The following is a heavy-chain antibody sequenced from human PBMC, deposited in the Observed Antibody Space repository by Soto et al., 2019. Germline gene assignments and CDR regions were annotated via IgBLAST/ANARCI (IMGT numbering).Heavy chain of an antibody. CDR1: GGSISSSSYY. Sequence: SETLSLTCTVSGGSISSSSYYWGWIRQPPGKGLEWIGSIYYSGSTYYNTSLKSRVTISVDTSKNQISLKLSSVTAADMAVYFCSCPYYDYVWGSYRFRWFDPWGQGTLVTVPQ. CDR3: SCPYYDYVWGSYRFRWFDP. D-gene: IGHD3-16*02. CDR2: IYYSGST. V-gene: IGHV4-39*01. J-gene: IGHJ5*02.